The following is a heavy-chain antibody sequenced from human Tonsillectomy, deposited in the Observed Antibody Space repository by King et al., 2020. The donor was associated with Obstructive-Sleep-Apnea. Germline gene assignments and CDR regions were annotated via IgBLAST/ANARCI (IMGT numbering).Heavy chain of an antibody. V-gene: IGHV1-46*03. CDR1: GYTFTSYY. CDR3: ARDHRTVSTTYYYGMDV. Sequence: VQLVQSGAEVKKPGASVKVSCKASGYTFTSYYMHWVRQAPGQGLEWMGIINPRGGSRSYGQKFQGRLTRTRDTSTSTGYMELSSLRSEDTAVYYCARDHRTVSTTYYYGMDVWGQGTTVTVS. D-gene: IGHD4-11*01. CDR2: INPRGGSR. J-gene: IGHJ6*02.